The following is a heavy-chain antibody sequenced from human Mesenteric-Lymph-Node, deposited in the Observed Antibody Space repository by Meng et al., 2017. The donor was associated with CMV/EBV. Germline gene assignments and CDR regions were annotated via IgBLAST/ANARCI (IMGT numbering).Heavy chain of an antibody. CDR2: INHSGRS. V-gene: IGHV4-34*01. J-gene: IGHJ4*02. D-gene: IGHD2-15*01. CDR3: SCSDPRPLV. CDR1: GGSFSGLC. Sequence: LSLTCAVYGGSFSGLCCCWIRQPPGKGLEWIGEINHSGRSNYNPSLRSRVTISVDTSKNQFSLKLNSVTAADTATCYCSCSDPRPLVWGQGSLVTVSS.